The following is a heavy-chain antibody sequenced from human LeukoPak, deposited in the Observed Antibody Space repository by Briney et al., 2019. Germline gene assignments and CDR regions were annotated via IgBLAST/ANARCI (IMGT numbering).Heavy chain of an antibody. CDR2: IRYDGSNK. CDR3: AKIRSGDYGDYVPRSFDY. CDR1: GFTFSSYG. D-gene: IGHD4-17*01. Sequence: SGGSLRLSCAASGFTFSSYGMHWVRQAPGKGLEWVAFIRYDGSNKYYADSVKGRFTISRGNSKNTLYLQMNSLRAEDTAVYYCAKIRSGDYGDYVPRSFDYWGQGTLVTVSS. J-gene: IGHJ4*02. V-gene: IGHV3-30*02.